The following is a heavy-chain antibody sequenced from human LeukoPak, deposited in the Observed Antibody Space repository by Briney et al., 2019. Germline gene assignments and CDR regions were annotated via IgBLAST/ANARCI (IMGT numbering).Heavy chain of an antibody. CDR3: AKGSYYDSSGSFYFDY. D-gene: IGHD3-22*01. V-gene: IGHV3-23*01. CDR2: IPGSGGAT. CDR1: GFTFSSYA. Sequence: PGGSLRLSCEASGFTFSSYAIRWVRQAPGTGLEWVSSIPGSGGATYYADSVRGRFSISRDSSKNTVYLQMNSLRDEDTAVYYCAKGSYYDSSGSFYFDYWGQGTLVTISS. J-gene: IGHJ4*02.